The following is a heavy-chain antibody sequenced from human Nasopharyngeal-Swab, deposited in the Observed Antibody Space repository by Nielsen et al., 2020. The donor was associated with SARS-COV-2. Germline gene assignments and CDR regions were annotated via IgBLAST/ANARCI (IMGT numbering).Heavy chain of an antibody. J-gene: IGHJ4*02. D-gene: IGHD6-13*01. CDR2: INSDGSST. CDR1: GFTFSSYW. Sequence: GESLKISCAASGFTFSSYWMSWVRQAPGKGLVWVSRINSDGSSTSYADSVKGRFTISRDNAKNTLYLQMNSLRAEDTAVYYCARGGSYSSSWYPTYWGQGTLVTVSS. CDR3: ARGGSYSSSWYPTY. V-gene: IGHV3-74*01.